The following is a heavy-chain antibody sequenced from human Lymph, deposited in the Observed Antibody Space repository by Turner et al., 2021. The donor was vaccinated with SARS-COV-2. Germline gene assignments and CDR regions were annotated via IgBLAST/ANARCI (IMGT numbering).Heavy chain of an antibody. V-gene: IGHV3-30-3*01. J-gene: IGHJ4*02. CDR3: ARDVGAALDY. CDR2: ISYDGSNK. D-gene: IGHD6-25*01. Sequence: QVQLVESGGGVVQPGRSLRLSCAASGFTFSSYAMHWVRKAPGKGLEWVALISYDGSNKYYADSVKGRFTISRDNSKNTLYLQMNSLRAEDTAVYYCARDVGAALDYWGQGTLVTVSS. CDR1: GFTFSSYA.